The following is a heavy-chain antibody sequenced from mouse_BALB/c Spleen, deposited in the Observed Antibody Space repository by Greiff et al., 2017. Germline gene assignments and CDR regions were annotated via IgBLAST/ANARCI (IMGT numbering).Heavy chain of an antibody. CDR1: GFSFTSYD. CDR3: VRDPVITTPMDY. J-gene: IGHJ4*01. D-gene: IGHD2-4*01. CDR2: IWTGGGT. V-gene: IGHV2-9-2*01. Sequence: QVQLKESGPGLVAPSQSLSITCTVSGFSFTSYDISWIRQPPGKGLEWLGVIWTGGGTNYNSAFMSRLSISKDNSKSQVFLKMNSLQTDDTAIYYCVRDPVITTPMDYWGQGTSVTVSS.